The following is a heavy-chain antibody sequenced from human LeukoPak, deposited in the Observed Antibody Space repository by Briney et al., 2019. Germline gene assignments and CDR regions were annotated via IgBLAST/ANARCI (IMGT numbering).Heavy chain of an antibody. CDR3: ARDLAYGDDGL. V-gene: IGHV3-21*01. Sequence: GGSLRLSCAASGFTLSNYSMNWVRQAPGKGLEWVAFISSSSSYIFYADSLKGRFTISRDNAKNSLYLQMNGLRADDTAVYYCARDLAYGDDGLWGQGTLVTVSS. D-gene: IGHD4-17*01. CDR2: ISSSSSYI. J-gene: IGHJ4*02. CDR1: GFTLSNYS.